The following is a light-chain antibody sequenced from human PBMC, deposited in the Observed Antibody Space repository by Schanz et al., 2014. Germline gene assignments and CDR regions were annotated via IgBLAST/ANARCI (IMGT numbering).Light chain of an antibody. CDR3: QQYKNWPWT. CDR1: QSVSSN. Sequence: ETVLTQSPGTLSLSPGERATVSCRASQSVSSNYLAWYQQRPGQAPSLLIYGASTRATDIPARFSGSGSGTEFTVTISSLQAEELAGYYCQQYKNWPWTFGQGTKVEIK. CDR2: GAS. J-gene: IGKJ1*01. V-gene: IGKV3-15*01.